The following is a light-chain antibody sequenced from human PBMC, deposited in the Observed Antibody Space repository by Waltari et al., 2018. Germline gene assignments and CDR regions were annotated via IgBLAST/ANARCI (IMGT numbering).Light chain of an antibody. Sequence: HTVVTQEPSLTVSRGGTDSLTCASSTGAVNRDYYPNWVQQKPGQAPMALIHSTSARYFSTPSPFSGSLRVDKAALTLSGLQPEDEADYYCLLYYGGPWVFGGGTKVTVL. CDR1: TGAVNRDYY. V-gene: IGLV7-43*01. J-gene: IGLJ3*02. CDR3: LLYYGGPWV. CDR2: STS.